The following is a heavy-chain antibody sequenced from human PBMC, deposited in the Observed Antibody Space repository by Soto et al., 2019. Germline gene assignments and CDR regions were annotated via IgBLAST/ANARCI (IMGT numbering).Heavy chain of an antibody. CDR1: GFDFGDYY. V-gene: IGHV3-11*01. CDR3: ATVDRAMVRVSYYSYYYSMDV. J-gene: IGHJ6*02. CDR2: IDSGDGTT. Sequence: PGGSLRLSCTGSGFDFGDYYMSWIRQAPGKGLECVSYIDSGDGTTYYTDSVKGRFTISRDNAKKTVYLQMSSLRVEDTALYYCATVDRAMVRVSYYSYYYSMDVWGQGTTVTVS. D-gene: IGHD5-18*01.